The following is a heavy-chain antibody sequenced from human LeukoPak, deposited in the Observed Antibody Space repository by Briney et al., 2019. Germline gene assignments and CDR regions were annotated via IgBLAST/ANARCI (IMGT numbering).Heavy chain of an antibody. CDR2: IHYDESQE. J-gene: IGHJ6*02. CDR1: GFMFNTYG. V-gene: IGHV3-30*02. CDR3: ARAAPLNTARLLPYYYYGMDV. D-gene: IGHD5-18*01. Sequence: GGSLRLSCAASGFMFNTYGMHWVRQAPGKGLEWVAFIHYDESQEHYADSVKGRFTISRDNSKNTLYLQMNSLRAEDTAVYYCARAAPLNTARLLPYYYYGMDVWGQGTTVTVSS.